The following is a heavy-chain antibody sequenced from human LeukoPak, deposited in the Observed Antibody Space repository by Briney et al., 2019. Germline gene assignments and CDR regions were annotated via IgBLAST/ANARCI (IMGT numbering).Heavy chain of an antibody. D-gene: IGHD1-14*01. CDR3: ATETIGRHYDY. CDR2: IGPPGTDR. Sequence: GGSLSLSCAASGFTFSSCGFDWVRPAPGKGLEWVSSIGPPGTDRYYADSVRGRFTISRDNAKNSMYLQMDSLRDEDTAVYYCATETIGRHYDYWGQGTLLTVSS. V-gene: IGHV3-21*01. J-gene: IGHJ4*02. CDR1: GFTFSSCG.